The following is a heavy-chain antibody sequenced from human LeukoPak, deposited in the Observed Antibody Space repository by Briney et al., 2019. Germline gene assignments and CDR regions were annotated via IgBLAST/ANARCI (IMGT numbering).Heavy chain of an antibody. V-gene: IGHV3-23*01. CDR3: AKDQKVLSRSSSPT. D-gene: IGHD6-13*01. Sequence: GGSLRLSCAASGFTFSSYAMSWVRQAPGKGLEWVPAISGSGGSTYYADSVKGRFTISRDNSKNTLYLQMNSLRAEDTAVYYCAKDQKVLSRSSSPTWGQGTLVTVSS. CDR1: GFTFSSYA. CDR2: ISGSGGST. J-gene: IGHJ5*02.